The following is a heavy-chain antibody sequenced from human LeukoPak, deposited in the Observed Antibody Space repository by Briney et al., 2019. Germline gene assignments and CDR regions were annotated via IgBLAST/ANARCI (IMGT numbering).Heavy chain of an antibody. D-gene: IGHD3-22*01. Sequence: ASVKVSCKASGYTLTAYYLHWVRQAPGQGLEWVGRINPNSGGTTYAQKLQGRVTMTRDTSIGTAYMELSSLRSDDTAVYYCARPYYESSGLYVDAFDIWGQGTMVTVSS. CDR1: GYTLTAYY. J-gene: IGHJ3*02. CDR3: ARPYYESSGLYVDAFDI. CDR2: INPNSGGT. V-gene: IGHV1-2*06.